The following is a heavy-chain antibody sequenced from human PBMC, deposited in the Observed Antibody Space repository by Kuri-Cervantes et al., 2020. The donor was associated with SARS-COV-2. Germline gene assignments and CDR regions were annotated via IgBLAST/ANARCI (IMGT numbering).Heavy chain of an antibody. D-gene: IGHD1-26*01. CDR3: AKFIGSWGSYALIS. Sequence: GGSLRPSWPASGLTFNSHAMNWVRRAPGKGLEWVSSITASGATTYCADSVKGRCAISRDNSKKMLYLQMNSLRAEDTAIYYCAKFIGSWGSYALISWGQGTLVTVSS. V-gene: IGHV3-23*01. CDR2: ITASGATT. CDR1: GLTFNSHA. J-gene: IGHJ5*02.